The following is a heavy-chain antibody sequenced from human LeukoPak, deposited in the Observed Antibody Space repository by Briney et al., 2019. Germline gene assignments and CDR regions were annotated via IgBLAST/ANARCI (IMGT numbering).Heavy chain of an antibody. J-gene: IGHJ4*02. CDR3: ARDPSTYRYFDY. V-gene: IGHV4-31*03. D-gene: IGHD3-16*02. Sequence: SETLSLTCTVSGDSISSGGYYWTWIRQHPGEGLEWIGCISYSGSTYYNPSLKSRVTISVDTSKSQFSLNLSSVTAADTAVYYCARDPSTYRYFDYWGQGTLVTVSS. CDR2: ISYSGST. CDR1: GDSISSGGYY.